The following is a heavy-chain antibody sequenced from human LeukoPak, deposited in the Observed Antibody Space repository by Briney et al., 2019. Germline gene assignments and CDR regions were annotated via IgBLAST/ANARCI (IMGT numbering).Heavy chain of an antibody. V-gene: IGHV1-69*13. CDR3: ARGWEPRSPLDY. CDR1: GGTFCSYA. D-gene: IGHD1-26*01. J-gene: IGHJ4*02. Sequence: ASVMICCKASGGTFCSYAISCLRQAPGQWLELMGGIIPIFGTANYAQKFQGRVTITADESTSTAYMELSSLRSEDTAVYYCARGWEPRSPLDYWGQGTLVTVSS. CDR2: IIPIFGTA.